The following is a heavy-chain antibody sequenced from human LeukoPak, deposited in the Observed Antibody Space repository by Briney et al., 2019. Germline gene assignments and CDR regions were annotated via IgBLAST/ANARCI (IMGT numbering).Heavy chain of an antibody. D-gene: IGHD3-10*01. CDR1: GGSISSGGYY. CDR3: ARSLGSPTYYYGSGFIWFDP. V-gene: IGHV4-31*03. Sequence: SETLSLTCTVSGGSISSGGYYWSWIRQHPGKGLEWIGYIYYSGSTYYNPSLKSRVTISVDTSKNQFSLKLSSVTAADTAVHYCARSLGSPTYYYGSGFIWFDPWGQGTLVTVSS. J-gene: IGHJ5*02. CDR2: IYYSGST.